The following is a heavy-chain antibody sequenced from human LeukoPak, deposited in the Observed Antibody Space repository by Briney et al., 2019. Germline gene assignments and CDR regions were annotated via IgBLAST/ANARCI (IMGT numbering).Heavy chain of an antibody. Sequence: SETLSLTGTVSGGSISSSSYYWGWIRRPPGKGLEWIGSIYYSGSTYYNPSLKSRVTISVDTSKNQFSLKLSSVTAADTAVYYCARLAILGWFDPLGQGTLVTVSS. V-gene: IGHV4-39*01. CDR3: ARLAILGWFDP. CDR1: GGSISSSSYY. J-gene: IGHJ5*02. CDR2: IYYSGST. D-gene: IGHD3-3*01.